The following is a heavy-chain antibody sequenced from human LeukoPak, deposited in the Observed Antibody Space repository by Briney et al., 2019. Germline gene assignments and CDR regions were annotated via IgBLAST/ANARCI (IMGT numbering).Heavy chain of an antibody. CDR1: GFTFSDYY. V-gene: IGHV3-11*01. J-gene: IGHJ6*02. D-gene: IGHD6-13*01. CDR3: ARGGHLSSWYSYYGMDV. CDR2: ISSSGSTI. Sequence: AGGSLRLSCAASGFTFSDYYMSWIRQAPGKGLEGVSYISSSGSTIYYADSVKGRFTISRDNAKNSLYLQMNSLRAEDTAVYYCARGGHLSSWYSYYGMDVWGQGATGTVSS.